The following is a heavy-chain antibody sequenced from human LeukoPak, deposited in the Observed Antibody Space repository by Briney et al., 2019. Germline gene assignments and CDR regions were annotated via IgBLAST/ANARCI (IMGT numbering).Heavy chain of an antibody. D-gene: IGHD6-13*01. V-gene: IGHV4-61*02. CDR2: IYTSGST. CDR1: GGSISSGSYY. J-gene: IGHJ4*02. CDR3: ARGSAEFDY. Sequence: PSETLSLTCTVSGGSISSGSYYWSWIRQPAGKGLEWIGRIYTSGSTNYNPSLKRRVTISVDTSKNQFPLKLSSVTAADTAVYYCARGSAEFDYWGQGTLVTVSS.